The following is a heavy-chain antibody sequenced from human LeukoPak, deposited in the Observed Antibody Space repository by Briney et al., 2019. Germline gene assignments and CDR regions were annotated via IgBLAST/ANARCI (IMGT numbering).Heavy chain of an antibody. Sequence: PGGSLRLSCAASGFTSSSYWMHWVRQVPGKSLVWVSRISGDGTARNYADSVKGRFTISRDDAKNTVDLQMNSLRGEDTAVYYCVRGRGSYGWFDPWGQGTLVTVSS. J-gene: IGHJ5*02. CDR2: ISGDGTAR. CDR3: VRGRGSYGWFDP. D-gene: IGHD3-10*01. CDR1: GFTSSSYW. V-gene: IGHV3-74*01.